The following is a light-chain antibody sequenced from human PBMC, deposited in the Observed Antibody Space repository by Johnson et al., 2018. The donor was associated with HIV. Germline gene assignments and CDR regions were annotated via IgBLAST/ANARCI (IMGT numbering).Light chain of an antibody. Sequence: PVLTQPPSVSAAPGQKVTISCSGSSSNIGNNYVSWYQQLPGTAPKLLIYDNNKRPSGIPDRFSGSKSGTSATLGITGLQTGDEADYYCGTWDSSLSAFYVFGTGTKVTVL. CDR3: GTWDSSLSAFYV. J-gene: IGLJ1*01. CDR2: DNN. V-gene: IGLV1-51*01. CDR1: SSNIGNNY.